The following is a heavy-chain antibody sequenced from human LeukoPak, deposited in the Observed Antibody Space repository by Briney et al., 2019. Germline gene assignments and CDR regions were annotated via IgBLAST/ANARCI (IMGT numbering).Heavy chain of an antibody. J-gene: IGHJ6*02. CDR1: GFTFRDYW. CDR3: ARDSAVATYYGVDV. CDR2: IQSDGSEK. V-gene: IGHV3-7*01. D-gene: IGHD6-19*01. Sequence: GGSLRLSCTASGFTFRDYWMSWVRQAPGKGLEWVANIQSDGSEKNYIDSVQGRFTVSRDNAKTSLYLQMNSLRAEDTAVYYCARDSAVATYYGVDVWGQGTTVTVSS.